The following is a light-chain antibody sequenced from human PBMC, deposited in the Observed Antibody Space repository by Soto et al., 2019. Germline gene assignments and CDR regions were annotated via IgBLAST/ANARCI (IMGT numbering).Light chain of an antibody. CDR3: ETWDSNTRV. CDR1: SGHSRYI. CDR2: LESSGSY. J-gene: IGLJ3*02. Sequence: QSVLTQSSSASASLGSSVKLTCTLSSGHSRYIIAWHQQQPRKAPRYLMELESSGSYNKGSGVPDRFSGSSSGADRYLTISNLQFEDEADYYCETWDSNTRVFGGGTKLTVL. V-gene: IGLV4-60*02.